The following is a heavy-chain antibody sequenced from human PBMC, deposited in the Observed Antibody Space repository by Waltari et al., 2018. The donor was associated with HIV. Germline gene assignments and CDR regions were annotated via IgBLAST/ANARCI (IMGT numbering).Heavy chain of an antibody. CDR3: ARVRRGLDAFDI. Sequence: EVQLVESGGGLVQPGGSLRLSCAASGFTFSSHWLPWVRQAPGKGLVWVSRINSDGSSTSYADSVKGRFTISRDNAKNTLYLQMNSLRAEDTAVYYCARVRRGLDAFDIWGQGTMVTVSS. CDR1: GFTFSSHW. D-gene: IGHD6-25*01. CDR2: INSDGSST. V-gene: IGHV3-74*01. J-gene: IGHJ3*02.